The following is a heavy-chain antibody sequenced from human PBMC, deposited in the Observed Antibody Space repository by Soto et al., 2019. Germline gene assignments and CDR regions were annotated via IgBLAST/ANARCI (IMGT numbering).Heavy chain of an antibody. D-gene: IGHD2-2*01. CDR1: GFTFSSYG. J-gene: IGHJ4*02. CDR3: AKSLLYQLPTDY. Sequence: GGSLRLSCAASGFTFSSYGMHWVRQAPGKGLEWVAVISYDGSNKYYADSVKGRFTISRDNSKNTLYLQMNSLRAEDTAVYYCAKSLLYQLPTDYWGQGTLVTVSS. CDR2: ISYDGSNK. V-gene: IGHV3-30*18.